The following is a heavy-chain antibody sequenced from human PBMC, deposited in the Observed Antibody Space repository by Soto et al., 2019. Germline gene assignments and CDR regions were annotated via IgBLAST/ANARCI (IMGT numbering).Heavy chain of an antibody. D-gene: IGHD1-1*01. J-gene: IGHJ5*02. CDR3: VRDGTKTLRDLFDH. Sequence: PSETLSLTCTVSGASISGFYWSWIRKSAGKGLEWIGRIYATGTTDYNPPLKSRVMMSVDTSKKQFSLKLRSVTAADTAVYYCVRDGTKTLRDLFDHWGQGISVTVSS. V-gene: IGHV4-4*07. CDR1: GASISGFY. CDR2: IYATGTT.